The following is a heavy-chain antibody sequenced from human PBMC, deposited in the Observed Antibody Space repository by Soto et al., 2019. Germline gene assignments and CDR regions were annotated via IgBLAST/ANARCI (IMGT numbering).Heavy chain of an antibody. CDR1: GGSISSYY. Sequence: PSETLSLTCTVSGGSISSYYWSWIRQPPGKGLEWIGYIYYSGSTNYNPSLKSRVTISVDTSKNQFSLKLSSVTAADTAVYYCATRAAAGKGYYGMDVWGQGTTVTVS. D-gene: IGHD6-13*01. CDR3: ATRAAAGKGYYGMDV. V-gene: IGHV4-59*01. J-gene: IGHJ6*02. CDR2: IYYSGST.